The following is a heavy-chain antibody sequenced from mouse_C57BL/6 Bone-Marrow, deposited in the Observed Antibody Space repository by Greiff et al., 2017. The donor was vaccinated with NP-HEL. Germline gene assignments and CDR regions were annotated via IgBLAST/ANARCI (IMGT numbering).Heavy chain of an antibody. Sequence: QVQLQQPGAELVMPGASVKLSCKASGYTFTSYWMHWVKQRPGQGLEWIGEIDPSDSYTNYNQKFKGKSTLTVDKSSSTAYMQLSSLTSEDSAVYYCARFYYGGDYWGQGTTLTVSS. CDR3: ARFYYGGDY. D-gene: IGHD1-1*01. V-gene: IGHV1-69*01. CDR2: IDPSDSYT. J-gene: IGHJ2*01. CDR1: GYTFTSYW.